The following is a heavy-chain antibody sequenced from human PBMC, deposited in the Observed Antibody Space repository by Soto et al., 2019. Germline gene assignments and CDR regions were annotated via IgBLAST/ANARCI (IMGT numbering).Heavy chain of an antibody. Sequence: QVQLVQSGAEVKKPGSSVNVSCKASGGTFSSYAISWVRQAPGQGLEWMGGIFPIFGTANYAQKIHGRATITADESTITAYMDLSSLRSEVTAVCYCAAAASGTSPVYYSYSMDVWGQGTTVTVSS. CDR2: IFPIFGTA. J-gene: IGHJ6*02. V-gene: IGHV1-69*01. CDR1: GGTFSSYA. CDR3: AAAASGTSPVYYSYSMDV. D-gene: IGHD6-13*01.